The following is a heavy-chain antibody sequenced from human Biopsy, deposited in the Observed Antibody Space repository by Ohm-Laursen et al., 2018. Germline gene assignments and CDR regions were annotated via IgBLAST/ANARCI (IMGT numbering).Heavy chain of an antibody. Sequence: SETLSLTCTVSGGYISSDYWSWIRQTPGKGLEWIGYIYYSGSTNYNPSLKSRVTISVGTSKNQFSLRLNSVTAADTAVYYCARATNSAGWPYYYFYGMDVWGQGTTVTVSS. CDR2: IYYSGST. CDR3: ARATNSAGWPYYYFYGMDV. D-gene: IGHD6-19*01. V-gene: IGHV4-59*01. CDR1: GGYISSDY. J-gene: IGHJ6*02.